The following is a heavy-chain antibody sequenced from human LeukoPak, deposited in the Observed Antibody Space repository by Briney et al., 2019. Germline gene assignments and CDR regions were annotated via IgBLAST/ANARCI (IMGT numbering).Heavy chain of an antibody. D-gene: IGHD2-2*01. V-gene: IGHV4-4*07. J-gene: IGHJ3*02. CDR2: IYTSGST. CDR1: GGSISNYY. CDR3: ARDRCNSTNCSARVAFDI. Sequence: SETLFLTCTVSGGSISNYYWSWIRQPAGKGLEWIGRIYTSGSTNYNPSLESRVTMSVDTSKKQFSLILSSVTAADTAVYYCARDRCNSTNCSARVAFDIWGQGTMVTVSS.